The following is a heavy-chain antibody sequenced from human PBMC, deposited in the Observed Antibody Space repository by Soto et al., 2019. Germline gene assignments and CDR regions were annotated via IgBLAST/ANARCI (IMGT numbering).Heavy chain of an antibody. CDR1: GYTFTSYG. V-gene: IGHV1-18*01. Sequence: ASVKVSCKASGYTFTSYGISWVRQAPGQGLERMGWISAYNGNTNYAQKLQGRVTMTTDTSTSTAYMELRSLRSDDTAVYYCAREYYYDSSGYYFNWFDPWGQGTLVTVSS. J-gene: IGHJ5*02. CDR2: ISAYNGNT. D-gene: IGHD3-22*01. CDR3: AREYYYDSSGYYFNWFDP.